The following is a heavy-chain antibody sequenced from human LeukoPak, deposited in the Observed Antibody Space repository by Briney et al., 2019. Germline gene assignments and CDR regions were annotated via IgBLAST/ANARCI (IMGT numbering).Heavy chain of an antibody. V-gene: IGHV3-23*01. J-gene: IGHJ5*02. CDR1: GFTFSSYA. D-gene: IGHD6-19*01. CDR2: ISGSGGTT. Sequence: GGSLRLSCAASGFTFSSYAMSWVRQAPGKGLEWVSTISGSGGTTYYADSVKGRFTISRDNSKNTLYLQMNSLRAEDTAVYYCASDSSGWYNWFDPWGQGTLVTVSS. CDR3: ASDSSGWYNWFDP.